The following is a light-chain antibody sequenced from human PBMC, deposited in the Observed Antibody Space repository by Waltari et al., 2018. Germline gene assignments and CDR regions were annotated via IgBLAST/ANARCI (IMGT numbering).Light chain of an antibody. J-gene: IGLJ3*02. V-gene: IGLV3-21*04. Sequence: YVLTQPPSVSVAPGKPASFTCGGGKLEPNSVNVYQQKQGQAHVLVLFYETDRPAGIPDRFSGSNSGNTATLTISWVEAGDEADYHCQVWDDTTNSGVFGGGTRLTVL. CDR2: YET. CDR3: QVWDDTTNSGV. CDR1: KLEPNS.